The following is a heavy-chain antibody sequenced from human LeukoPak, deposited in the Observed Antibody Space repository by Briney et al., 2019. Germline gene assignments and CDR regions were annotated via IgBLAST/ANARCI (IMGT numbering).Heavy chain of an antibody. CDR2: IIPIFGTA. CDR3: ARELSWAFDI. J-gene: IGHJ3*02. Sequence: EASVKVSCKASGGTFSIYAISWVRQAPGQGLEWMGGIIPIFGTANYAQKFQGRVTITADESTSTAYMELSSLRSEDTAVYYCARELSWAFDIWGQGTMVTVSS. CDR1: GGTFSIYA. D-gene: IGHD3-16*02. V-gene: IGHV1-69*01.